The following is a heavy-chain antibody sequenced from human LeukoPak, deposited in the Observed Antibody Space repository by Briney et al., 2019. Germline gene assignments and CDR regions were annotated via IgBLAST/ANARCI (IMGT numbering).Heavy chain of an antibody. V-gene: IGHV3-74*01. CDR1: GFTFSSYW. J-gene: IGHJ4*02. CDR2: INSDGSST. CDR3: AKEGRSLQTY. Sequence: GGSLRLSCAVSGFTFSSYWMHWVRQAPGKGLVWVSRINSDGSSTSYADSVKGRFTISRDNAKNSLYLQMNSLRVEDTAVYYCAKEGRSLQTYWGQGTLVTVSS. D-gene: IGHD5-24*01.